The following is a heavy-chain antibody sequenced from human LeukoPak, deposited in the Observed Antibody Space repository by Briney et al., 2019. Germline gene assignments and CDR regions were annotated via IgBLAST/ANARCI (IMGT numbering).Heavy chain of an antibody. V-gene: IGHV4-59*01. CDR2: IYYSGRT. Sequence: SETLSLTCTVSGGSISSYYWNWIRQPPGKGLEWIGYIYYSGRTNYNPSLKSRVTISVDTSKNQFSLNLTSVTAADTAVYYCARGLYDSSGYDYFDYWGQGTLVTVSS. J-gene: IGHJ4*02. CDR3: ARGLYDSSGYDYFDY. D-gene: IGHD3-22*01. CDR1: GGSISSYY.